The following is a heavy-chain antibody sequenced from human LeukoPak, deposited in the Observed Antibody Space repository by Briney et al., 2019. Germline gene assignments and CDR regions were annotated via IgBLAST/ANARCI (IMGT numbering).Heavy chain of an antibody. CDR3: ARGLLDGYTHPAAFDI. CDR2: IYFSGRI. J-gene: IGHJ3*02. V-gene: IGHV4-39*07. D-gene: IGHD5-24*01. Sequence: SSETLSLTCTASGGSISGSNYYWAWIRQPPGKGLEWIGSIYFSGRIFYNPSLESRVTISVDTSKNQFSLKLSSVTAADTAVYYCARGLLDGYTHPAAFDIWDQGTMVTVYS. CDR1: GGSISGSNYY.